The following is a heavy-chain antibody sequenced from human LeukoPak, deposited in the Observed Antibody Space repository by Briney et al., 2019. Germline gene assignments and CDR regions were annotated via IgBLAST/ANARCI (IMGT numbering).Heavy chain of an antibody. D-gene: IGHD6-13*01. CDR1: GFTFSSYG. CDR3: AKERYSSSSLFAITPFDY. Sequence: QAGGSLRLSCTASGFTFSSYGMHWVRQAPGKGLEWVAIKQYDGSNKHYVDFVQGRFTISRDNSKNTLYLQMNSLRAEDTAVYYCAKERYSSSSLFAITPFDYWGQGTLVTVSS. J-gene: IGHJ4*02. V-gene: IGHV3-30*02. CDR2: KQYDGSNK.